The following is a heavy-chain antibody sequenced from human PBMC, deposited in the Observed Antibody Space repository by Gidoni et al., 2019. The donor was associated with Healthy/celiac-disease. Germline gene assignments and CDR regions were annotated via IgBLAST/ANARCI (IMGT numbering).Heavy chain of an antibody. CDR1: GFTFRSYA. J-gene: IGHJ5*02. D-gene: IGHD1-26*01. Sequence: EVQLLESGGGLVQPGGSLRLSCAGSGFTFRSYAMGWVRPAPGKGLGWVSAVRGSGGSTYYADSVKGRFTISRDSSKNTLYLQMNSLRAEDTAVYYCAKDIVGATTGNWFDPWGQGTLVTVSS. CDR3: AKDIVGATTGNWFDP. V-gene: IGHV3-23*01. CDR2: VRGSGGST.